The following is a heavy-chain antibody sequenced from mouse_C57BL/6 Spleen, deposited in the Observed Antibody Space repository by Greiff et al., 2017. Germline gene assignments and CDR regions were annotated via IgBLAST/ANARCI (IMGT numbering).Heavy chain of an antibody. CDR1: GYTFTSYW. Sequence: QVQLQQPGAELVKPGASVKLSCKASGYTFTSYWMHWVKQRPGQGLEWIGMIHPNSGSTNYNEKFKSKATLTVDKSSSTAYMQLSSLTSEDSAVYYCARGDWDGRGYFDVWGTGTTVTVSS. J-gene: IGHJ1*03. CDR2: IHPNSGST. CDR3: ARGDWDGRGYFDV. D-gene: IGHD4-1*01. V-gene: IGHV1-64*01.